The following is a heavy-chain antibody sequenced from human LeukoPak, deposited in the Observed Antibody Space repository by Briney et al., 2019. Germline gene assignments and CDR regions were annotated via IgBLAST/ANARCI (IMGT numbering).Heavy chain of an antibody. V-gene: IGHV1-2*02. CDR3: ARESWITMVRGVIIRPDY. CDR1: GYPFTSYD. Sequence: GASVKVSCKASGYPFTSYDLNWVRQAPGQGLEWMGWINPNSGGTNYAQKFQGRVTMTRDTSISTAYVELSRLRSDDTAVYYCARESWITMVRGVIIRPDYWGQGTLVTVSS. CDR2: INPNSGGT. D-gene: IGHD3-10*01. J-gene: IGHJ4*02.